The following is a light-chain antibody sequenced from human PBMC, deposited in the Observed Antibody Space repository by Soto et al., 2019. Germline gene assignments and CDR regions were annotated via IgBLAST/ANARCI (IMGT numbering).Light chain of an antibody. CDR1: SSDVGSYNL. V-gene: IGLV2-23*03. Sequence: QSALTQPASVSGSPGRSITISCTGTSSDVGSYNLVSWYQQHPGKAPKLMIYEGSKRPSGVSNRLSGSKSGNTASLTISGFQAEDEAAYYCCSYAGSSTFLVFGGGTKLTVL. J-gene: IGLJ2*01. CDR3: CSYAGSSTFLV. CDR2: EGS.